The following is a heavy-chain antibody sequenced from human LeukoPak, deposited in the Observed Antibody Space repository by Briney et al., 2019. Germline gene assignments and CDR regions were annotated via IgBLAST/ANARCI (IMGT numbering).Heavy chain of an antibody. J-gene: IGHJ4*02. CDR1: GGSFSGYY. V-gene: IGHV4-34*01. D-gene: IGHD2-21*02. Sequence: SETLSLTCAVYGGSFSGYYWSWIRQPPGKGLEWIGEINHSGSTNYNPSLKSRVTISVDTSKNQFSLKLSSVTAAATAVSSCESDRSVVGTEFDSWGQGTLVTVSS. CDR2: INHSGST. CDR3: ESDRSVVGTEFDS.